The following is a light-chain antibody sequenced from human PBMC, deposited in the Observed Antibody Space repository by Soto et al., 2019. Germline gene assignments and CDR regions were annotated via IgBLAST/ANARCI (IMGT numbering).Light chain of an antibody. CDR1: QSVTNNY. CDR3: RQYGISPGT. Sequence: EVVLSQSPGTLSLSPGERATLSCRASQSVTNNYLAWFQQKLGQAPRILIYGASTRAIGIPDRFIGSGSGTDFTLTISTVEPEDFGVYFCRQYGISPGTFCQGTRVDIK. V-gene: IGKV3-20*01. J-gene: IGKJ1*01. CDR2: GAS.